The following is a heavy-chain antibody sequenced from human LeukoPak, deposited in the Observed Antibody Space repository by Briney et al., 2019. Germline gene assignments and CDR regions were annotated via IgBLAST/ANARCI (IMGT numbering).Heavy chain of an antibody. CDR1: GYTFTSYY. Sequence: ASVKVSCKASGYTFTSYYMHWVRQAPGQGLEWMGIINPSGGSTSYAQKFQGRVTMTRATSTSTVYMELSSLRSEDTAVYYCARSAYCGGDCYSNYYYYYYMDVWGKGTTVTVSS. CDR2: INPSGGST. D-gene: IGHD2-21*01. J-gene: IGHJ6*03. CDR3: ARSAYCGGDCYSNYYYYYYMDV. V-gene: IGHV1-46*03.